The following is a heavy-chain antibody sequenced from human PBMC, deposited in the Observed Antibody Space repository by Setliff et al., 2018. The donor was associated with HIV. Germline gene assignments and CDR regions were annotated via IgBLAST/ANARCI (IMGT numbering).Heavy chain of an antibody. CDR3: ARSWGSGSYPY. CDR2: INHSGST. Sequence: PSETLSLTCAVYGGSFSGYYWSWIRRPPGKGLEWIGEINHSGSTSYNPSLKSRVTIAVDTSKNQFSLKLTAVTAADTAVDYCARSWGSGSYPYWGQGTQVTVSS. J-gene: IGHJ4*02. CDR1: GGSFSGYY. D-gene: IGHD3-10*01. V-gene: IGHV4-34*01.